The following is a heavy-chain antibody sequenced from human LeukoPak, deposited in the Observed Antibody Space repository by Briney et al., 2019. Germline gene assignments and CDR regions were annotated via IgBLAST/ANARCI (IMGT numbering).Heavy chain of an antibody. J-gene: IGHJ4*02. CDR1: GFTFSSSW. CDR3: AREGTKAGFDY. V-gene: IGHV3-7*01. D-gene: IGHD2-8*01. Sequence: GGSLRLSCAATGFTFSSSWMTWVRQAPGKGPEWLANINQDESTKNYVDSVKGRFTISRDNAKNSLYLQMNSLRAEDTAVYYCAREGTKAGFDYWGQGTLVTVSS. CDR2: INQDESTK.